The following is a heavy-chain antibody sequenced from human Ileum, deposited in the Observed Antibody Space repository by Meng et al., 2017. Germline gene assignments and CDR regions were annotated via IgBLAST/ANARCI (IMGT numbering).Heavy chain of an antibody. CDR1: GFTFTDHW. CDR2: INPDGSNP. Sequence: EVKRVESGGGLAPPGGSLRLSCAASGFTFTDHWMHWVRQGPGKGLVWVSRINPDGSNPTYADSVKGRFTISRDNAKNTVYLQMNSLRAEDSALYYCTNDRLNHWGQGALVTVSS. CDR3: TNDRLNH. V-gene: IGHV3-74*01. D-gene: IGHD1-1*01. J-gene: IGHJ1*01.